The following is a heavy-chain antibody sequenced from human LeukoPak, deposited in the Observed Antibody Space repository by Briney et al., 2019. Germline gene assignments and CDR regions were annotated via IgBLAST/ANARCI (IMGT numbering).Heavy chain of an antibody. D-gene: IGHD6-13*01. Sequence: GGSLRLSCAASGFTFSDYYMSWIREAPGKGLEWVSYISSSSRYTNYADSVKGRFTIFRDNPKNSLYLQMNSLRAEDTAVYYCARDISSSWPYYYGMDVWGKGTTVTVSS. CDR3: ARDISSSWPYYYGMDV. J-gene: IGHJ6*04. CDR1: GFTFSDYY. CDR2: ISSSSRYT. V-gene: IGHV3-11*06.